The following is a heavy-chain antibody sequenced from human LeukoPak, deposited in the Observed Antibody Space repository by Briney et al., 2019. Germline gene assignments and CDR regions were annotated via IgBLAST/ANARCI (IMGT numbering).Heavy chain of an antibody. CDR3: ARLIAVAGLYYFDY. D-gene: IGHD6-19*01. Sequence: GESLKISCKSSGYSFTSYWIGWVRQMPGKGLEWMGIIYPGDSDTRYSPSFQSQVTISADKPISTAYLQWSSLKASDTAMYYCARLIAVAGLYYFDYWGQGTLVTVSS. J-gene: IGHJ4*02. CDR2: IYPGDSDT. CDR1: GYSFTSYW. V-gene: IGHV5-51*04.